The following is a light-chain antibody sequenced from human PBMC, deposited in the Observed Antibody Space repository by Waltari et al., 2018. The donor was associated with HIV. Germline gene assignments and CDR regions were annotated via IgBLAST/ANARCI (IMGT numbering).Light chain of an antibody. J-gene: IGLJ3*02. V-gene: IGLV1-40*01. CDR2: DNY. CDR1: SSNLGAGDD. Sequence: QSVVTQPPSVSEAPGQRITISCSGISSNLGAGDDVHWYKQLPGTTPKVIIYDNYQRPSGGPDRFSGSKSGPSASLAITVLQAEDEAEYYCQSYDTSLSAVVFGGGTTLTVL. CDR3: QSYDTSLSAVV.